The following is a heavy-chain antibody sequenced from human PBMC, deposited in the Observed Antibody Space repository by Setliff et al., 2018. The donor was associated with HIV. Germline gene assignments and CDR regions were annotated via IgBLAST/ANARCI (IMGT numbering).Heavy chain of an antibody. D-gene: IGHD2-2*01. CDR1: GYNFTSHD. V-gene: IGHV1-8*01. Sequence: ASVKVSCKASGYNFTSHDINWVRQAPGQGLEWMGWMNPKSGNTGYARKFQGRVTMTRKTSVSTAYMELRSLRSDDTAVYYCARGYCSSTSCYGIYYFDNWGQGTPVTVSS. CDR2: MNPKSGNT. CDR3: ARGYCSSTSCYGIYYFDN. J-gene: IGHJ4*02.